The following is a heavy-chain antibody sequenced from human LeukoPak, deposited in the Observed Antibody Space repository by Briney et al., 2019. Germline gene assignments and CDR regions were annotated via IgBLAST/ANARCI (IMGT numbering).Heavy chain of an antibody. CDR3: ARSLNYYGSGSYYRSRWFDP. D-gene: IGHD3-10*01. CDR1: GGSISSYY. J-gene: IGHJ5*02. V-gene: IGHV4-34*01. Sequence: SETLSLTCTVSGGSISSYYWSWIRQPPGKGLEWIGEINHSGSTNYNPSLKSRVTISVDTSKNQFSLKLSSVTAADTAVYYCARSLNYYGSGSYYRSRWFDPWGQGTLVTVSS. CDR2: INHSGST.